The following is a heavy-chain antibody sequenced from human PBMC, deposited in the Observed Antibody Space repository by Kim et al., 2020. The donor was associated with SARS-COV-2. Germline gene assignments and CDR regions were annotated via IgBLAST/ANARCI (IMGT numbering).Heavy chain of an antibody. CDR1: GGSISSGGYY. CDR2: IYYSGST. J-gene: IGHJ4*02. V-gene: IGHV4-31*03. CDR3: ARLPRITDINFDY. D-gene: IGHD1-20*01. Sequence: SETLSLTCTVSGGSISSGGYYWSWIRQHPGKGLEWIGYIYYSGSTYYNPSLKSRVTISVDTSKNQFSLKLSSVTAADTAVYYCARLPRITDINFDYWGQGTLVTVSS.